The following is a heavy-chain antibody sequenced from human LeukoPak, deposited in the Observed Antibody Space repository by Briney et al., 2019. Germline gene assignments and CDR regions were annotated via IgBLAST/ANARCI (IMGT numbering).Heavy chain of an antibody. D-gene: IGHD3-3*01. CDR2: ISSSSSDI. J-gene: IGHJ4*02. Sequence: GGSLRLSWAASGFTFSTHSMNWVRQAPGKGLEWVSCISSSSSDIKYADSVKGRFTISRDNAKNSLYLQLSSLRAEDTAVYYCARVPGGLEWADFDYWGQGTLVTVSS. CDR1: GFTFSTHS. CDR3: ARVPGGLEWADFDY. V-gene: IGHV3-21*01.